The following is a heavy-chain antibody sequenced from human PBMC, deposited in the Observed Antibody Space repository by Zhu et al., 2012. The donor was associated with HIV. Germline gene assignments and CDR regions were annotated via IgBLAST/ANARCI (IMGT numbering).Heavy chain of an antibody. Sequence: QVQLQGSGPRLLKPSETLSLTCTVSGGSITDPGYFWAWIRQPPGKGLEWIGSVYYSGDTYDSPSLKSRLTISVDTSKNQFSLQLRSLTAADTAVHYCAKSRTSGWYSYAFDVWGQGRVVSVSS. CDR2: VYYSGDT. D-gene: IGHD6-19*01. CDR1: GGSITDPGYF. CDR3: AKSRTSGWYSYAFDV. V-gene: IGHV4-39*01. J-gene: IGHJ3*01.